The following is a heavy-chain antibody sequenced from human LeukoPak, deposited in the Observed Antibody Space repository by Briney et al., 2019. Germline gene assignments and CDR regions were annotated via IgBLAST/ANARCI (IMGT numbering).Heavy chain of an antibody. J-gene: IGHJ4*02. V-gene: IGHV3-23*01. CDR2: ISGSGGST. CDR1: GFTFSSYG. CDR3: AKSSFYYYGSGSNY. D-gene: IGHD3-10*01. Sequence: GGSLRHSCAASGFTFSSYGMSWVRQAPGKGLEWVSAISGSGGSTYYADSVKGRFTISRDNSKNTLYLQMNSLRAEDTAVYYCAKSSFYYYGSGSNYWGQGTLVTVSS.